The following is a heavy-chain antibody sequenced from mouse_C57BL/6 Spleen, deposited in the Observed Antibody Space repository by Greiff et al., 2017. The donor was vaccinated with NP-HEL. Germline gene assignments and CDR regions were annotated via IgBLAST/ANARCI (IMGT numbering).Heavy chain of an antibody. V-gene: IGHV14-4*01. CDR2: IDPENGDT. CDR1: GFNIKDDY. Sequence: VQLQQSGAELVRPGASVKLSCTASGFNIKDDYMHWVKQRPEQGLEWIGWIDPENGDTEYASKFQGKATITADTSSNTAYLQLSSLTSEDTAVYYCTTWGTVRYWGQGTTLTVSS. CDR3: TTWGTVRY. J-gene: IGHJ2*01. D-gene: IGHD1-1*01.